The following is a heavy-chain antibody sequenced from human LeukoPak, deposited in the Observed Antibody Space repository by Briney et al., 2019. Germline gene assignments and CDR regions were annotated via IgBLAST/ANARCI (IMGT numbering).Heavy chain of an antibody. J-gene: IGHJ4*02. Sequence: LSGGSLRLSCAASGFTFSSYSMNWVRQAPGKGLEWVSYISSSSSTIYYADSVKGRFTISRDNAKNSLYLQMNSLRAEDTAVYYCAREGYDYVWGSYRYTVGGDYFDYWGQGTLVTVSS. CDR3: AREGYDYVWGSYRYTVGGDYFDY. D-gene: IGHD3-16*02. V-gene: IGHV3-48*01. CDR1: GFTFSSYS. CDR2: ISSSSSTI.